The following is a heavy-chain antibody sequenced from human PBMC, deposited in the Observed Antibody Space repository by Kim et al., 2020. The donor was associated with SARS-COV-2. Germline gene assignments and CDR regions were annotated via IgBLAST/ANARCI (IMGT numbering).Heavy chain of an antibody. V-gene: IGHV1-69*04. CDR1: GGTFSSYG. CDR2: IIPSLDVP. D-gene: IGHD4-17*01. Sequence: SVKVSCKASGGTFSSYGISWVRQAPGQGLEWMGRIIPSLDVPNYAQEFQGRLTIIADTSTSTGYLDLGSLTSDDTAVYYCARDIYGDYNGFDYWGQGTLVTVSS. J-gene: IGHJ4*02. CDR3: ARDIYGDYNGFDY.